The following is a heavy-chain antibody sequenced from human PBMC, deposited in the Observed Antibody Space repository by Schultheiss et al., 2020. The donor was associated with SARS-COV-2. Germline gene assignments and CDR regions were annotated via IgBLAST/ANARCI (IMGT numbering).Heavy chain of an antibody. D-gene: IGHD3-10*02. CDR2: IYHSGST. CDR3: ARLVFGESSSLLDY. CDR1: GGSFSGYY. Sequence: GSLRLSCAVYGGSFSGYYWSWIRQPPGKGLEWIGSIYHSGSTYYNPSLKSRVTISVDTSKNQFSLKLSSVTAADTAVYYCARLVFGESSSLLDYWGQGTLVTVSS. V-gene: IGHV4-34*01. J-gene: IGHJ4*02.